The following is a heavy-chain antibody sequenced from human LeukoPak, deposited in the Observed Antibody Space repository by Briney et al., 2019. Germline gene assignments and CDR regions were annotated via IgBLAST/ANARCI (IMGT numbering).Heavy chain of an antibody. CDR1: GFTFSRYG. Sequence: GGSLRLSCAAPGFTFSRYGMHWVRQAPGKGLEWVAFIRYDGSNKYYADSVKGRFTISRDNSDNTLYLQMNSLRAEDTAVYYCAKVAPSYDSSGYYFDYWGQGTLVTVSS. J-gene: IGHJ4*02. CDR2: IRYDGSNK. D-gene: IGHD3-22*01. CDR3: AKVAPSYDSSGYYFDY. V-gene: IGHV3-30*02.